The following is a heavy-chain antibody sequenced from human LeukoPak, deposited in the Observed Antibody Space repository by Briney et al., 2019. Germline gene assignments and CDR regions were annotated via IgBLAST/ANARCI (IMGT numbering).Heavy chain of an antibody. D-gene: IGHD2-2*02. J-gene: IGHJ4*02. V-gene: IGHV1-69*04. CDR3: AVGCTSCYIPFDY. Sequence: SVKVSCKASGGTFSSYAISWVRQAPGQGGEWMGRIIPILGIANYAQTFQGRVTITADKSTSTAYMELSSLRSEDTAVYYCAVGCTSCYIPFDYWGQGTLVTVSS. CDR2: IIPILGIA. CDR1: GGTFSSYA.